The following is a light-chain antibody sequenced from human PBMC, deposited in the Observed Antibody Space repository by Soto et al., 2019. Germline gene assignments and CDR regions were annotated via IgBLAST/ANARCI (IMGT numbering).Light chain of an antibody. CDR3: GTWDSSRDVV. V-gene: IGLV1-51*01. Sequence: QSVLTQPPSVSAAPGQTVTISCSGSSSNIGNNYVSWYQQLPGTAPKLLIYDNNKRPSGIPDRFSGSKSGTSATLGITGLQTGDEADYYCGTWDSSRDVVFGGGTKVTVL. CDR1: SSNIGNNY. J-gene: IGLJ2*01. CDR2: DNN.